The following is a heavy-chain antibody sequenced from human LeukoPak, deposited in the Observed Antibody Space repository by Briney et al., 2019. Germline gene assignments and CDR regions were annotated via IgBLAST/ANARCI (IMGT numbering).Heavy chain of an antibody. CDR2: IYPGDSDT. V-gene: IGHV5-51*01. Sequence: GESLKISCQGSGYSFTSYWIGWVRQMPGKGLEWMGIIYPGDSDTRYSPSFQGQVTVSADKPISTAYLQWSSLKASDTAMYYCARPGYYDSSGYYELDYWGQGTLVTVSS. CDR1: GYSFTSYW. CDR3: ARPGYYDSSGYYELDY. D-gene: IGHD3-22*01. J-gene: IGHJ4*02.